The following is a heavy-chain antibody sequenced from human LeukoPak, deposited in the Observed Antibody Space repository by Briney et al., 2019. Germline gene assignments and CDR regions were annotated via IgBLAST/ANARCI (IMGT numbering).Heavy chain of an antibody. V-gene: IGHV3-33*05. CDR1: GFTFSTYG. J-gene: IGHJ4*02. Sequence: QAGGSLRLSCAASGFTFSTYGMHWVRQAPGKGLEWVAVISYDGSNKYYADSVKGRFTISRDNAKNSLYLQMNSLRAEDTAVYYCARSDERGYSYGYHDYWGQGTLVTVSS. CDR3: ARSDERGYSYGYHDY. CDR2: ISYDGSNK. D-gene: IGHD5-18*01.